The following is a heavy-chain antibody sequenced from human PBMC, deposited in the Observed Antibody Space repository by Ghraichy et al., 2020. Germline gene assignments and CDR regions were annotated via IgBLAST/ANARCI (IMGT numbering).Heavy chain of an antibody. CDR3: ARQEGHDFWSGYYKN. D-gene: IGHD3-3*01. J-gene: IGHJ4*02. CDR2: MYHTGTT. CDR1: GGSISSSDCY. V-gene: IGHV4-39*01. Sequence: SETLSLTCTVSGGSISSSDCYWGWIRQPPGKGLEWFGSMYHTGTTYYSPSLKSLVTISVDTSKNQFSLKLSSVTAADTAVYYCARQEGHDFWSGYYKNWGQGTLVTVSS.